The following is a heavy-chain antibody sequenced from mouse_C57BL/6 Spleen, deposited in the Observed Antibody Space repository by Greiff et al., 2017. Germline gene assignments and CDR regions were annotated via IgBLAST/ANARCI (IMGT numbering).Heavy chain of an antibody. CDR3: VRQDYGSSYRYWYFDV. CDR1: GFSFNTYA. CDR2: IRSRSNNSAT. D-gene: IGHD1-1*01. Sequence: EVKLVESGGGLVQPKGSLKLSCAASGFSFNTYAMNWVRQAPGQGLEWVARIRSRSNNSATYYADSVKDRFTISRDDSESMLYLQMNNLKTEDTAMYYCVRQDYGSSYRYWYFDVWGTGTTVTVSS. V-gene: IGHV10-1*01. J-gene: IGHJ1*03.